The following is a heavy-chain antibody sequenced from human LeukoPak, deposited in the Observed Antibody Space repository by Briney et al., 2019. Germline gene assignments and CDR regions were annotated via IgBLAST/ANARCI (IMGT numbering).Heavy chain of an antibody. CDR3: ARDQAAAGTVRGNWFDP. CDR1: GYTFTSYA. Sequence: ASVTVSCTASGYTFTSYAMNWVRQAPGQGLEWMGWINTNTGNPTYAQGFTGRFVFSLDTSVSTAYLQISSLKAEDTAVYYCARDQAAAGTVRGNWFDPWGQGTLVTVSS. V-gene: IGHV7-4-1*02. D-gene: IGHD6-13*01. CDR2: INTNTGNP. J-gene: IGHJ5*02.